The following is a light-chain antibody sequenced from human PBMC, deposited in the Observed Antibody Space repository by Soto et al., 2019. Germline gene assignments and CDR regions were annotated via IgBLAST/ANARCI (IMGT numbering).Light chain of an antibody. CDR1: QSASSNY. CDR3: QQYGSSPVYT. J-gene: IGKJ2*01. Sequence: EIVLTQSPGTLSLSPGERATLSCRASQSASSNYLAWYQQKPGQAPRLLIYGASTRATGIPDRFSGSGSGTDFTLSSSRLEPEDFAVYYCQQYGSSPVYTFGQGTKLEIK. CDR2: GAS. V-gene: IGKV3-20*01.